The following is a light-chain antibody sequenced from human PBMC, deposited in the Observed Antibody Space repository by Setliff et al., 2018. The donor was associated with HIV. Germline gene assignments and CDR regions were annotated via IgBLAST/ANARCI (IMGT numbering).Light chain of an antibody. Sequence: QSXXTQPRSVSGSPGQSVTISCTGTSSVVGASNSVSWYQHHPGKAPTVIIYDVSDRPSGAPDRFSGSKSGNPASLTISGLQAEDEADYYCGAYAGSYTSLYVFGTGTKVTVL. CDR2: DVS. CDR3: GAYAGSYTSLYV. CDR1: SSVVGASNS. J-gene: IGLJ1*01. V-gene: IGLV2-11*01.